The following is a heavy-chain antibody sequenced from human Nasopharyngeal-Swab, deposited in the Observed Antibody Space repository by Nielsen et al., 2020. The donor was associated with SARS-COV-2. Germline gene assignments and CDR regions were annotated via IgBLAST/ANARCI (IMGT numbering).Heavy chain of an antibody. CDR2: INHSGST. V-gene: IGHV4-34*01. D-gene: IGHD3-22*01. J-gene: IGHJ4*02. CDR1: GFTFSTYS. Sequence: ESLKISCAASGFTFSTYSMNWIRQPPGKGLEWIGEINHSGSTNYNPSLRSRVTISVDTSKNQFSLKLSSVTAADTAVYYCARGFHPRHYYDSSGSSLDYWGQGTLVTVSS. CDR3: ARGFHPRHYYDSSGSSLDY.